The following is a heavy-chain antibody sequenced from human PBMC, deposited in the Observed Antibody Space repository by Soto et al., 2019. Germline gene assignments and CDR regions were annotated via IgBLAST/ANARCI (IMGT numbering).Heavy chain of an antibody. J-gene: IGHJ6*02. CDR1: GGSISSTNW. CDR3: ARDRDNGLLLRYGMDV. V-gene: IGHV4-4*02. Sequence: LSLTCFVSGGSISSTNWWSWVRQPPGKGLEWIGEIYPSGITNYNPSLESRVTLSIDKSKNQLSLRLSSVTAADTAVYYCARDRDNGLLLRYGMDVWGQGTAVTVSS. D-gene: IGHD1-20*01. CDR2: IYPSGIT.